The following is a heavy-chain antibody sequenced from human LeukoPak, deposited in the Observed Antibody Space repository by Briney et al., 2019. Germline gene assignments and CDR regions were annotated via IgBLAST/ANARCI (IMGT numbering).Heavy chain of an antibody. CDR2: ISGSGGST. CDR3: AKVFYPAAGTGRVDFPFDY. V-gene: IGHV3-23*01. D-gene: IGHD6-13*01. Sequence: GGSLRLSCAASGFTFSSYAMSWVRQAPGKGLEWVSAISGSGGSTYYADSVKGRFTISRDNSKNTLYLQMNSLRAEDTAVYYCAKVFYPAAGTGRVDFPFDYWGQGTLVTLSS. J-gene: IGHJ4*02. CDR1: GFTFSSYA.